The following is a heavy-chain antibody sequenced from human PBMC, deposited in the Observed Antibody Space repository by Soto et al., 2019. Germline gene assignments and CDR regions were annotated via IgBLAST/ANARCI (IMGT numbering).Heavy chain of an antibody. CDR1: GITFENYA. Sequence: GGSLRLSCTTSGITFENYAINWVRQAPGKGIEWVGLVRNKTYGGTPEYAASIKGRFTISRDDSNDIASLQMNRLYAEDSGVYYCTRADSPDTAYFSDYWGQGTLVTVSS. D-gene: IGHD3-22*01. V-gene: IGHV3-49*04. J-gene: IGHJ4*02. CDR3: TRADSPDTAYFSDY. CDR2: VRNKTYGGTP.